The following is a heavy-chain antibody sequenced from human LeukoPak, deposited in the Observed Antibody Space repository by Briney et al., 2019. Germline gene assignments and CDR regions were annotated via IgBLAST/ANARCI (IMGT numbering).Heavy chain of an antibody. CDR3: AKDYSGSSPWFDP. CDR1: GFTFSSYA. Sequence: PGGSLRLSCAASGFTFSSYASGSGGSTYYADPVKGRFTISRDNSKNTLYLQMNSLRAEDTAVYYCAKDYSGSSPWFDPWGQGTLVTVSS. CDR2: GSGGST. J-gene: IGHJ5*02. D-gene: IGHD1-26*01. V-gene: IGHV3-23*01.